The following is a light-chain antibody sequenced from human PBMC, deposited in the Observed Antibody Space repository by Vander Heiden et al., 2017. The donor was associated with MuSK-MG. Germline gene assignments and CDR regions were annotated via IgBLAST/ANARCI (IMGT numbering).Light chain of an antibody. Sequence: DIQMTQSPSTLSASVGDRVTITCRASQNIHNWLAWYQQRPGKAPKVLIYDASSLESGVPSRFSGSGSGTEFNLTISSLQPDDFATYYCQQYQAYWTFGQGTKVDIK. CDR3: QQYQAYWT. V-gene: IGKV1-5*01. CDR2: DAS. CDR1: QNIHNW. J-gene: IGKJ1*01.